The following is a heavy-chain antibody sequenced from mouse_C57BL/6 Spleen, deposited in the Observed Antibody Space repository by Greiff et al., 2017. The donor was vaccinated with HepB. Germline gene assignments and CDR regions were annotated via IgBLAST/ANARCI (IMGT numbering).Heavy chain of an antibody. CDR1: GYTFTSYW. V-gene: IGHV1-55*01. Sequence: VQLQQPGAELVKPGASVKMSCKASGYTFTSYWITWVKQRPGQGLEWIGDIYPGSGSTNYNEKFKSKATLTVDTSSSKANMQLSSLTSEDSAVYYCARRDYYGSTGAMDYWGKGTSVTVSS. CDR2: IYPGSGST. D-gene: IGHD1-1*01. CDR3: ARRDYYGSTGAMDY. J-gene: IGHJ4*01.